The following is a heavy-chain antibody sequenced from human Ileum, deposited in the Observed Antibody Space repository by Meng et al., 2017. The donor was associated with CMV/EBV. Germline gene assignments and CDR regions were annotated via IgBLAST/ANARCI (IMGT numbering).Heavy chain of an antibody. V-gene: IGHV4-39*07. CDR3: ARVGFTGKRSRRGFDP. CDR1: GSIRRSDYY. D-gene: IGHD3-10*01. CDR2: AYYIGSA. J-gene: IGHJ5*02. Sequence: GSIRRSDYYWGWVRQPPGKGLEWIGNAYYIGSAYYNPSLESRVTISVDTSRNQFSLKLRSVTAADTAVFYCARVGFTGKRSRRGFDPWGQGTLVTVSS.